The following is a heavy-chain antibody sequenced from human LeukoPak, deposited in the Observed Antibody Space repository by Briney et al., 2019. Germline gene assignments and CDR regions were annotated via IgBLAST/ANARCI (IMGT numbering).Heavy chain of an antibody. Sequence: SETLSLTCAVYGGSFSGYYWSWIRQPPGKGLEWIGYIYYSGSTNYNPSLKSRVTISVDTSKNQFSLKLSSVTAADTAVYYCARQGGSYYSWIPYYFDYWGQGTLVTVSS. J-gene: IGHJ4*02. CDR2: IYYSGST. D-gene: IGHD1-26*01. V-gene: IGHV4-59*01. CDR1: GGSFSGYY. CDR3: ARQGGSYYSWIPYYFDY.